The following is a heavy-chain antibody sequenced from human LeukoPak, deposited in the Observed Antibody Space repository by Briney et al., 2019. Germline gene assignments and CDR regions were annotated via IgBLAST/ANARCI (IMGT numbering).Heavy chain of an antibody. CDR3: AKILGSGQYFDY. V-gene: IGHV3-23*01. D-gene: IGHD3-3*01. CDR2: ISSSGGGT. Sequence: GGSLRLSCAASGFTFNNYGIHWVRQAPGKGLEWVSSISSSGGGTYYADSVKGRFTISRDNSKNTLYLQMNSLRAEDTAFYYCAKILGSGQYFDYWGQGTLVTVSS. J-gene: IGHJ4*02. CDR1: GFTFNNYG.